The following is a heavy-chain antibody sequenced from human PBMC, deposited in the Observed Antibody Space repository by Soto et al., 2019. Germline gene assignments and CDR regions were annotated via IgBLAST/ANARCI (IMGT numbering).Heavy chain of an antibody. J-gene: IGHJ1*01. Sequence: SETLSLTCSVSGGSISGGSYYWGWIRQPPGKGLEWIASISFDGSTYYSPSLKSRVTISVDTSKNQISLNLSAVTAADTAVYFCASHVRNIETVTWYFQNWGQGTLVTVSX. V-gene: IGHV4-39*01. CDR2: ISFDGST. CDR1: GGSISGGSYY. CDR3: ASHVRNIETVTWYFQN. D-gene: IGHD3-10*02.